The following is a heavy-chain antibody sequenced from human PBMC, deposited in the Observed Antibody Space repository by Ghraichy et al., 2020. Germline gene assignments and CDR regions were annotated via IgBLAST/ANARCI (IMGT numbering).Heavy chain of an antibody. D-gene: IGHD3-10*01. CDR1: GGSISSSSYY. V-gene: IGHV4-39*01. Sequence: SETLSLTCTVSGGSISSSSYYWGWIRQPPGKGLEWIGSIYYSGSTYYNPSLKSRVTISVDTSKNQFSLKLSSVTAADTAVYYCARHNYGSGSAYFDYWGQGTLVTVSS. CDR2: IYYSGST. J-gene: IGHJ4*02. CDR3: ARHNYGSGSAYFDY.